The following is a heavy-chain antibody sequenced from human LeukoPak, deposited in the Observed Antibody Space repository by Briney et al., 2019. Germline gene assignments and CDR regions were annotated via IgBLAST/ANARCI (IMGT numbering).Heavy chain of an antibody. CDR1: GGTFSSYA. V-gene: IGHV1-69*05. Sequence: GASVKVSCKASGGTFSSYAISWVRQAPGQGLEWMGGIIPIFGTANYAQKFQGRVTMTRDTSTSTVYMELSSLRSEDTAVYYCARDGEYGVVPAAPPVNWFDPWGQGTLVTVSS. J-gene: IGHJ5*02. CDR3: ARDGEYGVVPAAPPVNWFDP. D-gene: IGHD2-2*01. CDR2: IIPIFGTA.